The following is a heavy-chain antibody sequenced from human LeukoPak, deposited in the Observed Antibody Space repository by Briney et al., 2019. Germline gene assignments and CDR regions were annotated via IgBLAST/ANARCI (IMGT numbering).Heavy chain of an antibody. J-gene: IGHJ4*02. Sequence: PGGSLRLSCVASGLNFDDSAMHWVRQAPGKGLEWVSLISADGGSTFSADSVKGRLSISRDNSKNSLYLQMNSLRSEDTAIYYCAKESGKFDYWGQGTLVAVSS. CDR2: ISADGGST. V-gene: IGHV3-43*02. CDR3: AKESGKFDY. CDR1: GLNFDDSA.